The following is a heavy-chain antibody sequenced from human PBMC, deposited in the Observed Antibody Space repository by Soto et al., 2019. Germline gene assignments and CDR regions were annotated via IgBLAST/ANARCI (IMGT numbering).Heavy chain of an antibody. D-gene: IGHD3-3*01. V-gene: IGHV4-30-4*01. CDR3: ARLTIFGVHRYYGMDV. CDR1: GGSISSGDYY. J-gene: IGHJ6*02. CDR2: IYYSGST. Sequence: QVQLQESGPGLVKPSQTLSLTCTVSGGSISSGDYYWSWIRQPPGKGLEWIGYIYYSGSTYYNPSLKSRVTISVDTSKNQFSLKLSSVTAADTAVYYCARLTIFGVHRYYGMDVWGQGTTVTVSS.